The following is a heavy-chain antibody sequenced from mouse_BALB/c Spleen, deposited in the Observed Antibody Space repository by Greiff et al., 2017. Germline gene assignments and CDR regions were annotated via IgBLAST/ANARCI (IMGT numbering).Heavy chain of an antibody. V-gene: IGHV5-15*02. CDR2: ISNLAYSI. CDR1: GFTFSDYG. D-gene: IGHD2-1*01. Sequence: EVQLVESGGGLVQPGGSRKLSCAASGFTFSDYGMAWVQQAPGKGPEWVAFISNLAYSIYYADTVTGRFTISRENAKNTLYLEMSSLRSEDTAMYYCARDRNYGDYYAMDYWGQGTSVTVSS. J-gene: IGHJ4*01. CDR3: ARDRNYGDYYAMDY.